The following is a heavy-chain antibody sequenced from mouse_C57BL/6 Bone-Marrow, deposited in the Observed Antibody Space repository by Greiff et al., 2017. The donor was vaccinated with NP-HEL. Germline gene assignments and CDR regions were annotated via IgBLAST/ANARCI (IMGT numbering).Heavy chain of an antibody. CDR2: IWRGGST. V-gene: IGHV2-5*01. Sequence: VQLQQSGPGLVQPSQSLSVTCTVSGFSLTSYGVHWVRQSPGKGLEWLGVIWRGGSTDYNAAFMSRLSITKDNSKSQVFFKMNSLQADDTAIYYCAKKGRDYYAMDYWGQGTSVTVSS. J-gene: IGHJ4*01. CDR3: AKKGRDYYAMDY. CDR1: GFSLTSYG.